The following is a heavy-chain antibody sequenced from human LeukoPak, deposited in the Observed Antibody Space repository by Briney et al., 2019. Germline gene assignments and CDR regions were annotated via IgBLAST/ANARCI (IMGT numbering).Heavy chain of an antibody. D-gene: IGHD5-12*01. CDR3: VRDRGGYSGYDFDY. CDR1: GFTLNEFG. V-gene: IGHV3-20*04. J-gene: IGHJ4*02. Sequence: TGGSLRLSCGVSGFTLNEFGMSWVRQAPGKGLEWVSSLHRNGARTGYADSVKGRFIISRDNAKTTLYLQMNGLRAEDTAWYYCVRDRGGYSGYDFDYWGQGALVTVSS. CDR2: LHRNGART.